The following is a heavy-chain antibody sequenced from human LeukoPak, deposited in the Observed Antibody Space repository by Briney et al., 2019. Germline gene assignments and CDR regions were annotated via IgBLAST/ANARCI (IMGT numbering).Heavy chain of an antibody. Sequence: SETLSLTCAVYGGSLSNYYWSWICQPPGKGLEWIGEINHSGSTNYNPSLKSRVTISVDMSKNQFSLELSFVTAADTAVYYCARGPASGSNFAWFDPWGQGTLVTVSS. CDR2: INHSGST. D-gene: IGHD3-10*01. J-gene: IGHJ5*02. CDR3: ARGPASGSNFAWFDP. V-gene: IGHV4-34*01. CDR1: GGSLSNYY.